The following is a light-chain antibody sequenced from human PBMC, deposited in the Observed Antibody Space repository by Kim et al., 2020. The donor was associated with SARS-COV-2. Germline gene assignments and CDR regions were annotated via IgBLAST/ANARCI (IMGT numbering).Light chain of an antibody. Sequence: SYELTQPPSVSVAPGKTARITCGGNNIGSKSVHWYQQKPGQAPVLVIYYDSDRPSGIPERFSGSNSGNTATLTISRVEAGDEADYYCRVWDSSSDQVVFGGGTKLTVL. CDR3: RVWDSSSDQVV. V-gene: IGLV3-21*04. J-gene: IGLJ2*01. CDR2: YDS. CDR1: NIGSKS.